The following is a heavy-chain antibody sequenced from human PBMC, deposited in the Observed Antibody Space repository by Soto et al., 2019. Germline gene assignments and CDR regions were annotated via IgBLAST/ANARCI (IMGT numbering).Heavy chain of an antibody. J-gene: IGHJ6*02. CDR1: GFSFSSYC. V-gene: IGHV3-7*01. D-gene: IGHD2-2*01. CDR3: ARVADLVVVTAATGYYYYGMDV. CDR2: IKQDGSEK. Sequence: PXVCLRLSCAACGFSFSSYCVSGVGQAPGKGLEWVANIKQDGSEKYYVDSVKGRFTISRDNAKNSLYLQMNSLRAEDTAVYYCARVADLVVVTAATGYYYYGMDVWGQGTTVTVSS.